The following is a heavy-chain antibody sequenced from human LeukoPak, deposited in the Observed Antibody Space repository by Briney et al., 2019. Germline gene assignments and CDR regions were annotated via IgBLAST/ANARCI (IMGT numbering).Heavy chain of an antibody. Sequence: SETLSLTRAVSGSSITSTYYWGWVRQPPGKGLEWIVSMHHSGSTYHNPSLKNRATISVDTSKNQFSLNLRFVTAADTAMYYCARLGYCSSTDCYFDQWGQGTLVTVSS. V-gene: IGHV4-38-2*01. CDR2: MHHSGST. CDR1: GSSITSTYY. D-gene: IGHD2-2*01. J-gene: IGHJ4*02. CDR3: ARLGYCSSTDCYFDQ.